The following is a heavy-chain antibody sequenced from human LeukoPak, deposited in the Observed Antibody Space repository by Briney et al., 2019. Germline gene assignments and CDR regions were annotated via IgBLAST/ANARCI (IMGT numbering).Heavy chain of an antibody. D-gene: IGHD1-26*01. V-gene: IGHV3-30-3*02. CDR3: AKCSGSYPGYYYYGMDV. CDR1: GFTFNSYS. Sequence: GGSLRLSCAASGFTFNSYSMHWVRQAPGKGLEWVAVISYDGDNKYYADSVKGRFTISRDNSKNTLYLQMNSLRAEDTAMYYCAKCSGSYPGYYYYGMDVWGQGTTVTVSS. CDR2: ISYDGDNK. J-gene: IGHJ6*02.